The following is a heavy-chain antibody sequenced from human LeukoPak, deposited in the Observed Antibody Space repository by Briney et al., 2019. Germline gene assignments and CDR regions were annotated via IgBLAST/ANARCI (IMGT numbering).Heavy chain of an antibody. D-gene: IGHD3-16*01. CDR2: ISDSTDNI. V-gene: IGHV3-23*01. Sequence: GGSLRLSCAASGFTFSSYAMSWLRQAPGEGLEWVSTISDSTDNIYYADSVKGRFITSRDNSKNTLFLQMHSLRAEDTAVYYCANDLFGYFDRWGQRTLVTVSS. J-gene: IGHJ4*02. CDR3: ANDLFGYFDR. CDR1: GFTFSSYA.